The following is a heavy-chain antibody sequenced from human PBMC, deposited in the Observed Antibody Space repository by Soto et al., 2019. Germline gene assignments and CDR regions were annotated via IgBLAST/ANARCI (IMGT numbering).Heavy chain of an antibody. CDR1: GFTFDDYA. Sequence: GGSLRLSCAASGFTFDDYAMHWVRQAPGKGLEWVSGISWNSGSIGYADSVKGRFTISRDNAKNSLYLQMNSLRAEDTALYYCAKTRGYSYGLDAFDIWGQGTMVTVSS. V-gene: IGHV3-9*01. D-gene: IGHD5-18*01. J-gene: IGHJ3*02. CDR3: AKTRGYSYGLDAFDI. CDR2: ISWNSGSI.